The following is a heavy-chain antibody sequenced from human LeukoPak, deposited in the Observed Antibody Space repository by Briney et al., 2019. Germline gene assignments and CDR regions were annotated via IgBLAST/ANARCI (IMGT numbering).Heavy chain of an antibody. D-gene: IGHD3-10*01. CDR2: TRHKGDSYTT. Sequence: PGGSLRLSCAASGFXFSDHFIDWVRQAPGKGLEWVGRTRHKGDSYTTEYEASVKGRFTISRDASRNSLFLQMNSLKTEDTAVYYCVAMIRGVGYWGQGTLVTVSS. CDR1: GFXFSDHF. V-gene: IGHV3-72*01. J-gene: IGHJ4*02. CDR3: VAMIRGVGY.